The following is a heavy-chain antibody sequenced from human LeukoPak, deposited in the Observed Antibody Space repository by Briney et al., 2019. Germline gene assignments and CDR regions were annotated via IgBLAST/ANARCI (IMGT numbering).Heavy chain of an antibody. CDR2: IKSKADGGTT. J-gene: IGHJ4*02. CDR3: TANPTVTTNRGF. D-gene: IGHD4-17*01. V-gene: IGHV3-15*01. CDR1: GFTFSNAW. Sequence: GGSLRLSCAASGFTFSNAWMSWVRQAPGKGLQWVGRIKSKADGGTTDYVAHVKGRFTISRDDSENMLYLQLNGLKTEDTAIYYCTANPTVTTNRGFWGQGTLVTVSS.